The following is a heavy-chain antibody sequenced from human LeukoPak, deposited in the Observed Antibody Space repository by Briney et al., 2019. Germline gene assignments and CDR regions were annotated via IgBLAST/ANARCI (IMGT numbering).Heavy chain of an antibody. V-gene: IGHV3-21*01. CDR3: ARDYSSSWYPNWFDP. CDR2: ISSSSSYI. J-gene: IGHJ5*02. Sequence: PGGSLRLSCAASGFTLSSYSMNWVRQAPGKGLEWVSSISSSSSYIYYADSVKGRFTISRDNAKNSLYLQMNSLRAEDTAVYYCARDYSSSWYPNWFDPWGQGTLVTVSS. D-gene: IGHD6-13*01. CDR1: GFTLSSYS.